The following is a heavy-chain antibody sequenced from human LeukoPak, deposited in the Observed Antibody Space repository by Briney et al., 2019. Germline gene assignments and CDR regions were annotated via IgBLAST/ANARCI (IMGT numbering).Heavy chain of an antibody. D-gene: IGHD5-24*01. CDR1: GYTFTSYG. CDR2: ISAYNGNT. V-gene: IGHV1-18*04. J-gene: IGHJ4*02. Sequence: ASVKVSCKASGYTFTSYGISWVRQVPGQGLEWMGWISAYNGNTNYAQKLQGRVTMTTDTSTSTAYMELRSLRSDDTAVYYCARERVTSRWLAPLIDYWGQGTLVTVSS. CDR3: ARERVTSRWLAPLIDY.